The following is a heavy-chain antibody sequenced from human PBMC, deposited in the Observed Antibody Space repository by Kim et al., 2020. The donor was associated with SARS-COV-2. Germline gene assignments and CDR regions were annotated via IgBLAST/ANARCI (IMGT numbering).Heavy chain of an antibody. D-gene: IGHD1-26*01. V-gene: IGHV3-30-3*01. CDR2: ISYDGSNK. CDR3: ARDLGGISGSSWRYYYYGIDV. CDR1: GFTFSSYA. J-gene: IGHJ6*02. Sequence: GGSLRLSCAASGFTFSSYAMHWVRQAPGKGLEWVAVISYDGSNKYYADSVKGRFTISRDNSKNTLYLQMNSLRAEDTAVYYCARDLGGISGSSWRYYYYGIDVWGQGTTVTVSS.